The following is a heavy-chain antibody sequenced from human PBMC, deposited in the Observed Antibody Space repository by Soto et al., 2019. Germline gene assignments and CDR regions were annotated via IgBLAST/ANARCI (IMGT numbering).Heavy chain of an antibody. V-gene: IGHV1-58*01. Sequence: ASVKVSCKASGFTFTSSAVQWVRQARGQRLEWIGWIVVGSGNTNYAQKFQERVTITRDMSTSTAYMELSSLRSEDTAVYYCAAELERRYYYYGMDVWGQGTTVTVSS. D-gene: IGHD1-1*01. CDR2: IVVGSGNT. CDR3: AAELERRYYYYGMDV. J-gene: IGHJ6*02. CDR1: GFTFTSSA.